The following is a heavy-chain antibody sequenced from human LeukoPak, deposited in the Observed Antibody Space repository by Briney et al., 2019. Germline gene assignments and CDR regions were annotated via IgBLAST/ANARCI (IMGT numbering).Heavy chain of an antibody. D-gene: IGHD3-10*01. J-gene: IGHJ4*02. CDR2: INHSGST. V-gene: IGHV4-34*01. CDR1: GGSFSGYY. CDR3: ARDNLIIVDY. Sequence: SETLSLTCAVYGGSFSGYYWSWIRQPPGKGLEWIGEINHSGSTNYNPSLKSRVTISVDTSKNQFSLKLSSVTAADTAVYYCARDNLIIVDYWGRGTLVTVSS.